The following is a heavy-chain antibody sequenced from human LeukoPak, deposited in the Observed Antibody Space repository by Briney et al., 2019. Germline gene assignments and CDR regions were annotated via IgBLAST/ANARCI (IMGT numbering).Heavy chain of an antibody. D-gene: IGHD6-19*01. CDR3: AKDSSVECNQHKDH. CDR2: ISGSGGST. V-gene: IGHV3-23*01. CDR1: GFTFGSYA. Sequence: HPGGSLRLSCAASGFTFGSYAMSWVRQAPGKGLEWVSVISGSGGSTDYADSVKGRFTISRDNSKNTLYLQMNSLRAEDTAVYYCAKDSSVECNQHKDHWGQGTLVTVSS. J-gene: IGHJ4*02.